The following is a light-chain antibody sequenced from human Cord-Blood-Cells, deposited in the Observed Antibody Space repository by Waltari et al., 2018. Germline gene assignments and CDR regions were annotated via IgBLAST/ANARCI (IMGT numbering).Light chain of an antibody. Sequence: IQMTQSPSSLSGSVGDSVPITCRASQGIRNDLGWYQQKPGKAPKLLIYAASSLQSGVPSRFSGSGSCTDFTLTISSLQPEDFATYYCLQDYNYPYNFGQGTKLEIK. CDR2: AAS. J-gene: IGKJ2*01. CDR3: LQDYNYPYN. CDR1: QGIRND. V-gene: IGKV1-6*01.